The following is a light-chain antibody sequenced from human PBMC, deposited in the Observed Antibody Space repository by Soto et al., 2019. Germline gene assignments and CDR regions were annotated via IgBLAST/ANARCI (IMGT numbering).Light chain of an antibody. V-gene: IGKV1-5*01. J-gene: IGKJ1*01. CDR3: QQSYSTQT. Sequence: DIQMTQSPSTLSASVGDRVTITCRASQSISSWLAWYQQKPGKAPKLLIYDASSLESGVPSRFSGSGSGTEFTLTISSLQPEDFATYYCQQSYSTQTFGQGTKVDIK. CDR1: QSISSW. CDR2: DAS.